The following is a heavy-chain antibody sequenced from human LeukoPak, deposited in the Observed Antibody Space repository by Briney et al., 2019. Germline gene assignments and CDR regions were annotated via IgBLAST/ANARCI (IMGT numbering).Heavy chain of an antibody. Sequence: PSETLSLTCTVSGGSISSYYWSWIRQPAGKGLEWIGRIYTSGSTNYNPSLKSRVTISVDKSKNQFSLKLSSVTAADTAVYYCARDPYSGYDWDAFDIWGQGTMVTVSS. CDR1: GGSISSYY. CDR3: ARDPYSGYDWDAFDI. CDR2: IYTSGST. J-gene: IGHJ3*02. V-gene: IGHV4-4*07. D-gene: IGHD5-12*01.